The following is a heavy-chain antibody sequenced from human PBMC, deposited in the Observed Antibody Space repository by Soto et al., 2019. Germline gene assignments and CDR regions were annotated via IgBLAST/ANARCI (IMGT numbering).Heavy chain of an antibody. CDR2: IYYSGST. CDR1: GGSVSSGSYY. CDR3: ARDGKRILAFDI. V-gene: IGHV4-61*01. J-gene: IGHJ3*02. D-gene: IGHD1-1*01. Sequence: SETHSLTCTLSGGSVSSGSYYWSWIRQPPGKGLEWIGYIYYSGSTNYNPSLKSRVTISVDTSKNQFSLKLSSVTAADTAVYYCARDGKRILAFDIWGQGTMVTVSS.